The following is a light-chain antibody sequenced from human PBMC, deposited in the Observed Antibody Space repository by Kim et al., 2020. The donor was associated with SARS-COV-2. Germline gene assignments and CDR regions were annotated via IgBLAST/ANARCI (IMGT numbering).Light chain of an antibody. CDR3: LLLYSGARV. CDR2: DTN. Sequence: QAVVTQEPSLTVSPGGTVTLTCGSSTGAVTSGQYPYWFQQKPGQVPRTLIYDTNNRHSWTPARFSGSLGGKAVLTLSGAQPEDEADYYCLLLYSGARVFGGGTKVTVL. V-gene: IGLV7-46*01. J-gene: IGLJ3*02. CDR1: TGAVTSGQY.